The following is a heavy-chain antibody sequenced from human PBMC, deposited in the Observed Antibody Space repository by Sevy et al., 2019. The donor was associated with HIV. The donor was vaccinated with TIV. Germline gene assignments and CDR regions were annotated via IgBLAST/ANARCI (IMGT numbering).Heavy chain of an antibody. V-gene: IGHV3-23*01. CDR1: GFTFSNYS. J-gene: IGHJ4*02. CDR2: LSFGCGRI. Sequence: GGSLRLSCAASGFTFSNYSMSWVRQLPGKGLEWVSSLSFGCGRINYADSVKGRFTISRDNSKSSVYLQMNNLRPEDTAVYYCAREGCTKPHDYWGQGTLVTVSS. D-gene: IGHD2-8*01. CDR3: AREGCTKPHDY.